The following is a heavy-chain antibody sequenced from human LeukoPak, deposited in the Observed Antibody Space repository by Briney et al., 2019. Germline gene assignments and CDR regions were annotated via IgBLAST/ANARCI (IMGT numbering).Heavy chain of an antibody. J-gene: IGHJ4*02. Sequence: GGSLRLSCLASGFTFRDYYMTWIRQAPGKGLEWVSFISSRGTTTVYADSVKGRFTISRDNANSSLFLQMNSLRAEDTAVYYCARDRGSNNYFDHWGQGTLVTVSS. CDR1: GFTFRDYY. D-gene: IGHD2-2*01. CDR2: ISSRGTTT. CDR3: ARDRGSNNYFDH. V-gene: IGHV3-11*01.